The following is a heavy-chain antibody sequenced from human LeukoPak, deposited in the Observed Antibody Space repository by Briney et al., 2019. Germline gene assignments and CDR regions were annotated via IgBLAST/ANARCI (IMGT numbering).Heavy chain of an antibody. V-gene: IGHV3-30*04. CDR1: GFTFSSYA. CDR3: ARGRWLGY. D-gene: IGHD4/OR15-4a*01. Sequence: GRSLRLSCAASGFTFSSYAMHWVRQAPGKGLEWVAVISYDGSNKYYADSVKGRFTISRDNAKNSLYLQMNSLRAEDTAVYYCARGRWLGYWGQGTLVTVSS. J-gene: IGHJ4*02. CDR2: ISYDGSNK.